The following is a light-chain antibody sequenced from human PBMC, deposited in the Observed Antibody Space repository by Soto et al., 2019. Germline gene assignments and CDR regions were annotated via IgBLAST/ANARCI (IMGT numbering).Light chain of an antibody. CDR2: DAS. J-gene: IGKJ1*01. V-gene: IGKV3-11*01. CDR3: QQYGRSPTT. Sequence: EIVLTHSPATLSLSPGERATLSCMASQSVGHYLVWYQQKVGQAPRLLIYDASHRAIGIPARFSGSGSGTDFTLTISGLEPEDFAVYYCQQYGRSPTTFGQGTKVDIK. CDR1: QSVGHY.